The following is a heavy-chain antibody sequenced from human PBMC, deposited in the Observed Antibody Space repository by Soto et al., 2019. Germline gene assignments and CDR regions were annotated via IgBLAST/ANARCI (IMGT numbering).Heavy chain of an antibody. V-gene: IGHV4-59*11. D-gene: IGHD2-21*01. J-gene: IGHJ3*02. CDR3: ARGNDWKSSTFDI. Sequence: ETLSLTCTVAGGSLTDHYWNWFRQSPGKGLHWIGYVYYSGGTNYNPSLKSRVTMSVDTSRNQFSLNLRSVTAADTAVYYCARGNDWKSSTFDIWGQGTMVTVSS. CDR2: VYYSGGT. CDR1: GGSLTDHY.